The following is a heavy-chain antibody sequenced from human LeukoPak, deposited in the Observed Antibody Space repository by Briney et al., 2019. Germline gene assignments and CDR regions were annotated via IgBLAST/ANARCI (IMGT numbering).Heavy chain of an antibody. Sequence: ASVKLSCKASGYTFTCYYIHWVRHAPGQGLEWVGRINPNSRSTNYAQKFHGSVTISRTTSIGTSYMEVRTLTSADTAVYYCARTLGVFNTNYDYDYMDVWGKGTTVTVSS. V-gene: IGHV1-2*06. D-gene: IGHD3-16*01. CDR2: INPNSRST. CDR1: GYTFTCYY. J-gene: IGHJ6*03. CDR3: ARTLGVFNTNYDYDYMDV.